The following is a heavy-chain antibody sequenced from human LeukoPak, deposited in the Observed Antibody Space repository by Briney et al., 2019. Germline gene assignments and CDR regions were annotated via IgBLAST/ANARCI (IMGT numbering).Heavy chain of an antibody. CDR2: INHSGST. J-gene: IGHJ3*02. CDR3: ARAWYCYDSGPRAFDI. Sequence: SETLSLTCAVYGGSFSGYYWSWIRQPPGKGLEWIGEINHSGSTNYNPSLKSRVTISVDTSKNQFSLKLSSVTAADTAVYYCARAWYCYDSGPRAFDIWGQGTMVTVSS. D-gene: IGHD3-22*01. CDR1: GGSFSGYY. V-gene: IGHV4-34*01.